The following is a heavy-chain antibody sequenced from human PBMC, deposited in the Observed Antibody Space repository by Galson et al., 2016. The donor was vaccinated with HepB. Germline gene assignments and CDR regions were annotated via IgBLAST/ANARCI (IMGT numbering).Heavy chain of an antibody. CDR1: GFTLRSYA. CDR2: ISSSSSYI. V-gene: IGHV3-21*01. Sequence: SLRLSCAASGFTLRSYAMHWVRQAPGKGLEWVSSISSSSSYIYYADSVKGRFTIPRDNAKNSLYLQMNSLRAEDTAVYYCAAWLLSGSYFLGAFDIWGQGTMVTVSS. J-gene: IGHJ3*02. CDR3: AAWLLSGSYFLGAFDI. D-gene: IGHD1-26*01.